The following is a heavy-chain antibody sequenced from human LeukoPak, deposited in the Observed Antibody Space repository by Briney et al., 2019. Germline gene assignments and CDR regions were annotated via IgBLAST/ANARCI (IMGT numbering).Heavy chain of an antibody. J-gene: IGHJ6*03. D-gene: IGHD4-17*01. Sequence: ASVKVSCKASGYTFTGYYMHWVRQAPGQGLEWMGWIHPNSGGTNYAQKFQGRVTMTRDTYISTAYMDLNGLTASGTPGYFCAKDNGDYSMDVWGKGTTVTVSS. CDR2: IHPNSGGT. CDR3: AKDNGDYSMDV. V-gene: IGHV1-2*02. CDR1: GYTFTGYY.